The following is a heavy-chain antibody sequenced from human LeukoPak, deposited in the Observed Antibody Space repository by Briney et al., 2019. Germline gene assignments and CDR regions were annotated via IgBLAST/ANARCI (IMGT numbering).Heavy chain of an antibody. V-gene: IGHV3-30*03. Sequence: PGGSLRLSCAASGFTFNNYGMLWVRQAPGKGLEWVTITSYDGSDKHHADPVKGRFTIARDNSKNTLYLQMNSLRAEDTAVYYCARDRRCSGGSCYLDYWGQETLVTVSS. CDR3: ARDRRCSGGSCYLDY. CDR2: TSYDGSDK. CDR1: GFTFNNYG. D-gene: IGHD2-15*01. J-gene: IGHJ4*02.